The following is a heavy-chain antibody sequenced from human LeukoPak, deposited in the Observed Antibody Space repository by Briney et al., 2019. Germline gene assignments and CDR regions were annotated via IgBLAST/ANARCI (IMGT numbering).Heavy chain of an antibody. J-gene: IGHJ3*02. CDR2: INHSGST. CDR3: ARDTAGGGYFVNDAFDI. D-gene: IGHD3-22*01. V-gene: IGHV4-34*01. CDR1: GGSFSGYY. Sequence: PSETLSLTCAVYGGSFSGYYWSWIRQPPGKGLEWIGEINHSGSTNYNPSLKSRVTISVDTSKNQFSLKLSSVTAADTAVYYCARDTAGGGYFVNDAFDIWGQGTMVTVSS.